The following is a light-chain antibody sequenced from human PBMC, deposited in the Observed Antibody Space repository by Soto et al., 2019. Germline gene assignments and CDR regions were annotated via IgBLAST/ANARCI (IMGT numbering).Light chain of an antibody. CDR1: QSVTSTH. CDR2: DAS. CDR3: QQFDGSLWT. V-gene: IGKV3-20*01. J-gene: IGKJ1*01. Sequence: EIVMTQSPATLSVSPGERATLSCRASQSVTSTHLAWYQQKPGQAPRLLIYDASTRATGIPDRFSGSGSGTDFTLTISRLEPEDFAVYCCQQFDGSLWTFGPGTKVDNK.